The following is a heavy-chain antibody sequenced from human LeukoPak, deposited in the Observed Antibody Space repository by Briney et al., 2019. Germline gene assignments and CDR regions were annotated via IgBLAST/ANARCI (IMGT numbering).Heavy chain of an antibody. D-gene: IGHD4-17*01. Sequence: SETLTFTCAVSGVSFNDYYWSWVRQPPGKGLEWIGEINHSGYTNDSPSLKSRVTMSIDTSRKQFSLNLRSVTVADTAVYYCTRMTTGHDYWGQGTVVTVSS. V-gene: IGHV4-34*01. CDR2: INHSGYT. CDR3: TRMTTGHDY. CDR1: GVSFNDYY. J-gene: IGHJ4*02.